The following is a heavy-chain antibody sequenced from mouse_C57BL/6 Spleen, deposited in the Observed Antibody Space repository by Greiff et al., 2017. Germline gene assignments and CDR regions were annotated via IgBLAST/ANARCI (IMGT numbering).Heavy chain of an antibody. CDR1: GYTFTSYW. CDR3: ARGLDSSAWFAY. D-gene: IGHD3-2*01. V-gene: IGHV1-69*01. Sequence: VQLQQPGAELVMPGASVKLSCKASGYTFTSYWMHWVKQRPGQGLEWIGEIDPSDSYTNYNQKFKGKSTLTVDKSSSTAYMQLSSLTSEDSAVYYCARGLDSSAWFAYWGQGTLVTVSA. CDR2: IDPSDSYT. J-gene: IGHJ3*01.